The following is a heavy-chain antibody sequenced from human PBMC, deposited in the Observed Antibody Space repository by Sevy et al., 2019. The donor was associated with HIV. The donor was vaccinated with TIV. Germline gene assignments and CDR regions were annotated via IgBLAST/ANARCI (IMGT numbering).Heavy chain of an antibody. J-gene: IGHJ3*02. Sequence: GGSLRLSCAASIFTFNIYGMQWVRQAPGKGLEWVAYVRKDGLTTYYADSVKGRFPISRDSSKNTLYLQMNSLRIEDAASYYCTRETTYYDASGPVPGDIWGQGTMVTVSS. CDR3: TRETTYYDASGPVPGDI. CDR1: IFTFNIYG. V-gene: IGHV3-30*02. D-gene: IGHD3-16*01. CDR2: VRKDGLTT.